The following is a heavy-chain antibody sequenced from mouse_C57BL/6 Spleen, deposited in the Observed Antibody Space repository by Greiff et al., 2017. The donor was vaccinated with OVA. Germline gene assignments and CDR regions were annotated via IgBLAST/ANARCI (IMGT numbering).Heavy chain of an antibody. CDR2: ISSGGDYI. Sequence: EVKLVESGEGLVKPEGSLKFSFPPPESPSGTIALSWFRRLPEKRLEGVAYISSGGDYIDYADTVKGRFTISRDNARNTLYLQMSSLKSEDTAMYYCTRDLDYWGQGTTLTVSS. J-gene: IGHJ2*01. CDR3: TRDLDY. CDR1: ESPSGTIA. V-gene: IGHV5-9-1*02.